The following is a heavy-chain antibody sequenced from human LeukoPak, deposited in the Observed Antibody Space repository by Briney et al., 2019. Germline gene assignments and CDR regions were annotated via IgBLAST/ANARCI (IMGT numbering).Heavy chain of an antibody. CDR3: ARHVGSLPYYCDY. D-gene: IGHD1-26*01. CDR1: GYSFTSYW. V-gene: IGHV5-51*01. J-gene: IGHJ4*02. CDR2: IYPGDSDT. Sequence: GESLKISCKGSGYSFTSYWIGWVRQMPGKGLEWMGIIYPGDSDTRYSPSFQGQVTISADKSISTAFLQWSSLKASDTAVYYCARHVGSLPYYCDYWGQGTLVTVSS.